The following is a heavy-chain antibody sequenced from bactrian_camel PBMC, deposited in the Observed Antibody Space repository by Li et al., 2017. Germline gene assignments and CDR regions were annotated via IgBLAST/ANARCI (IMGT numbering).Heavy chain of an antibody. CDR1: GFTFADYY. J-gene: IGHJ6*01. Sequence: QVQLVESGGGLVEPGGSLTLSCSTSGFTFADYYMTWVRQSPGKGLEWVSSIYSGGGKTYYEDSVKGRFTISRDNAKNTIFLQMNDLKPEDTAVYYCVREGFDDPNNAWGQGTQVTVS. CDR3: VREGFDDPNNA. V-gene: IGHV3S5*01. CDR2: IYSGGGKT.